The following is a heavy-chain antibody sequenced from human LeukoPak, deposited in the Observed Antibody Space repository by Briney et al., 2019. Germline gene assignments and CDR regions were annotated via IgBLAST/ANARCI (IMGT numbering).Heavy chain of an antibody. CDR3: AKGRKAVAGIDY. D-gene: IGHD6-19*01. V-gene: IGHV3-23*01. Sequence: GGSLRLSCEASRLTFSNFAMSWVRQAPGKGLEWVSAIDGSAETTHYADSVKGRFTISRDNSKNTLYLRLNSLRAEDTAVYYCAKGRKAVAGIDYWGQGTLVTVSS. J-gene: IGHJ4*02. CDR2: IDGSAETT. CDR1: RLTFSNFA.